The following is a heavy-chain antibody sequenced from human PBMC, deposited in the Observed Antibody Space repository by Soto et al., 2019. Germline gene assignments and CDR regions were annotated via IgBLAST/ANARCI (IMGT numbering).Heavy chain of an antibody. CDR2: IIPIFGTA. CDR3: ASGATGDYYDSSGYYYNNWFDP. Sequence: SVKVSCKASGGTFSSYAISWVRQAPVQGLEWMGGIIPIFGTANYAQKFQGRVTITADKSTSTAYMELSSLRSEDTAVYYCASGATGDYYDSSGYYYNNWFDPWGQGTLVTVSS. J-gene: IGHJ5*02. D-gene: IGHD3-22*01. CDR1: GGTFSSYA. V-gene: IGHV1-69*06.